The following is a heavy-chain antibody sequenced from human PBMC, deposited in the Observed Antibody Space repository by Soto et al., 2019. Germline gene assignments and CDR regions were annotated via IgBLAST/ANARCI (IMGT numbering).Heavy chain of an antibody. CDR2: INHSGST. D-gene: IGHD6-13*01. CDR3: ARFVLGSSRWYWFDP. J-gene: IGHJ5*02. CDR1: GGSFSGYY. V-gene: IGHV4-34*01. Sequence: QVQLQQWGAGLLKPSETLSLTCAVYGGSFSGYYWSWIRQPPGKGLEWSGEINHSGSTNYNPSRKSRVTIPVATSKNQFSLKLSSVPAADTAVYYCARFVLGSSRWYWFDPWGQGTLVTVSS.